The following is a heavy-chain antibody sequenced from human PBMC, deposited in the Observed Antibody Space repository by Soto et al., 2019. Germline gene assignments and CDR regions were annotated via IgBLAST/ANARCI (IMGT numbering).Heavy chain of an antibody. V-gene: IGHV4-4*02. CDR2: IYHSGST. CDR3: ASMVGATLVDF. J-gene: IGHJ4*02. CDR1: GASISSTTSGNW. D-gene: IGHD1-26*01. Sequence: QVQLQESGPGLVRPSGTLSLTCAVSGASISSTTSGNWWSWVRQPPGKGLEWIGEIYHSGSTNYHPSLQSRVTVSVDKSKNQFSLELIAVTAADTVVYYCASMVGATLVDFWGQGTLVTVSS.